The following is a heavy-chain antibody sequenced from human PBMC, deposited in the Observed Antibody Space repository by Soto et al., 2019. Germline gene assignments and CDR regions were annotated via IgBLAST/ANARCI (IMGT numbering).Heavy chain of an antibody. CDR2: ISYDGSIK. V-gene: IGHV3-30-3*01. J-gene: IGHJ6*02. CDR1: GFSFNTYS. D-gene: IGHD1-1*01. CDR3: ARDGRGGKGGMDV. Sequence: GGSLRLSCAASGFSFNTYSINWVRQAPGKGLEWLALISYDGSIKYSADSVRGRFTLSRENSQNMLFLQMDSLRADDTAVYYCARDGRGGKGGMDVWVQRTTV.